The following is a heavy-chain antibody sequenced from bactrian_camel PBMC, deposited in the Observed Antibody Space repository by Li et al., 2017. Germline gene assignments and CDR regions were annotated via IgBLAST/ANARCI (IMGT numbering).Heavy chain of an antibody. V-gene: IGHV3S53*01. CDR1: GRIYKDC. Sequence: QVQLVESGGGLVQAGGSPRLSCVASGRIYKDCLGWFRQAPGKEREGIASIDRDGRTMYADSVRGRFTISRDNAKNTLYLQMNSLKPEDTAMYYCAAGNSDFTLPEPYEYAYRGQGTQVTVS. CDR2: IDRDGRT. CDR3: AAGNSDFTLPEPYEYAY. J-gene: IGHJ4*01. D-gene: IGHD4*01.